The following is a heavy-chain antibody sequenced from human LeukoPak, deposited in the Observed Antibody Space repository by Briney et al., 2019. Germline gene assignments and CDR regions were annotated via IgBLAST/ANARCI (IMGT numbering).Heavy chain of an antibody. V-gene: IGHV4-30-2*01. D-gene: IGHD3-22*01. CDR1: GGSINSGGYS. CDR3: ARLALTMIARGYFDY. J-gene: IGHJ4*02. Sequence: SETLFLTCTVSGGSINSGGYSWSWIRQPPGKGLEWIGYIYHSGSTYYNPSLKSRVTISVDRSKNQFSLKLSSVTAADTAVYYCARLALTMIARGYFDYWGQGTLVTVSS. CDR2: IYHSGST.